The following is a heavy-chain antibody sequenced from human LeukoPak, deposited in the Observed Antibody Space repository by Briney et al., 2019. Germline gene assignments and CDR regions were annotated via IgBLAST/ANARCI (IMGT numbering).Heavy chain of an antibody. Sequence: GGALRLSCVASGFTFRDYYMSWIRQAPGKGLEWVSYISSSGSTIYYADSVKGRFTISRDNAKNSLYLQMNSLRAEGTAVYYCAKDYYDSSGYYLDYWGQGTLVTVSS. D-gene: IGHD3-22*01. CDR2: ISSSGSTI. V-gene: IGHV3-11*04. CDR1: GFTFRDYY. J-gene: IGHJ4*02. CDR3: AKDYYDSSGYYLDY.